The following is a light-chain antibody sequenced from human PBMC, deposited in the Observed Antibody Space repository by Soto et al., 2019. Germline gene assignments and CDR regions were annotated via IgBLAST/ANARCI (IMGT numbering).Light chain of an antibody. CDR3: QQYGSSPRT. V-gene: IGKV3-20*01. J-gene: IGKJ1*01. CDR2: GTS. Sequence: ETVLTQSPGSLSLSLGDRATLSCRASQTVSNSYLAWYQQKPGHAPRLLIYGTSNRATGIPDRFSGSGSGTDFTLTISRLEHEDFVVYYCQQYGSSPRTFGQGTKADIK. CDR1: QTVSNSY.